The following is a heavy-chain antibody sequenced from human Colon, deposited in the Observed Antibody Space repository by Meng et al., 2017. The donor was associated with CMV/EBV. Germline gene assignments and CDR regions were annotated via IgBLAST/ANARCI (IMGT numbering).Heavy chain of an antibody. CDR2: VHRGDSRT. V-gene: IGHV3-23*03. CDR3: AKWRGYGNGMDV. D-gene: IGHD2-15*01. Sequence: GGSLRLSCAASGFTFTTYSMAWVRQAPGKGLEWVSLVHRGDSRTQYADSVKGRFTISRDDSKSTVHLQMSSLRAEDTATYYCAKWRGYGNGMDVWGQGTTVTVSS. CDR1: GFTFTTYS. J-gene: IGHJ6*02.